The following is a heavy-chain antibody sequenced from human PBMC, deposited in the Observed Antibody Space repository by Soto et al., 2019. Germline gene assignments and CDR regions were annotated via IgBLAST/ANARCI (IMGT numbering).Heavy chain of an antibody. J-gene: IGHJ4*02. CDR2: ISWNSGSI. V-gene: IGHV3-9*01. D-gene: IGHD6-19*01. Sequence: GGSLRLSCAASGFTFDDYAMHWVRQAPGKGLEWVSGISWNSGSIGYADSVKGRFTISRDNAKNSLYLQMNSLRAEDTALYYCAKDMSGSSGWYAEYFDYWGQGTLVTVSS. CDR3: AKDMSGSSGWYAEYFDY. CDR1: GFTFDDYA.